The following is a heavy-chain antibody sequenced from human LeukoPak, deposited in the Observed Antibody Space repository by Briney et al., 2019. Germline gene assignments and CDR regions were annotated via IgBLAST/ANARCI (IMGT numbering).Heavy chain of an antibody. Sequence: GGSLRLSCAAAGFTFRNYWMHWVRQAPGKGLVWVSRINSDGSYTDYADSVKGRFTISRDNAKNTLYLQMNSLRVEDTAVYSCVRGSIGWYGADYWGQGTLVTVSS. CDR1: GFTFRNYW. CDR3: VRGSIGWYGADY. J-gene: IGHJ4*02. V-gene: IGHV3-74*01. D-gene: IGHD6-19*01. CDR2: INSDGSYT.